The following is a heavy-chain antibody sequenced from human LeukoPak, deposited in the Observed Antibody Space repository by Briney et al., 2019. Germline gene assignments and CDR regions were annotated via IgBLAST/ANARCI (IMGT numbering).Heavy chain of an antibody. CDR3: VRDIGCGDY. J-gene: IGHJ4*02. D-gene: IGHD6-19*01. CDR1: GFTFSSYA. CDR2: IRQDGGER. V-gene: IGHV3-7*01. Sequence: GGSLRLSCAASGFTFSSYAMSWVRQAPGKGLEWVASIRQDGGERNYVDSVRGRFTISRDNAKNSLYLQMNSLGAEDTAVYYCVRDIGCGDYWGQGTLVTVSS.